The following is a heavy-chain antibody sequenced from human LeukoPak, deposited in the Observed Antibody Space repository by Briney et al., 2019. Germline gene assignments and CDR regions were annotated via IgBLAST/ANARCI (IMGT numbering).Heavy chain of an antibody. CDR2: INPSGGST. CDR1: GYTFTSYA. D-gene: IGHD3-16*01. J-gene: IGHJ4*02. V-gene: IGHV1-46*01. Sequence: ASVKVSCKASGYTFTSYAMNWVRQAPGQGLEWMGIINPSGGSTSYAQKFQGRVTMTRNTSISTAYMELSSLRSEDTAVYYCARFSEITPYDWWGQGTLVTVSS. CDR3: ARFSEITPYDW.